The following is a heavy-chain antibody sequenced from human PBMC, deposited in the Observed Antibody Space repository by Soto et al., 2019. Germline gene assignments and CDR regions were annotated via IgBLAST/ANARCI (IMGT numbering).Heavy chain of an antibody. Sequence: ASVKVSCKVSGYTLTELSMHWVRQAPGKGLEWMGGFDPEDGETNYAQKFQGRVTITADESTSTAYMELSSLRSEDTAVYYCARDPLDSSGYYPFDYWGQGTLVTVSS. D-gene: IGHD3-22*01. CDR1: GYTLTELS. J-gene: IGHJ4*02. CDR2: FDPEDGET. V-gene: IGHV1-24*01. CDR3: ARDPLDSSGYYPFDY.